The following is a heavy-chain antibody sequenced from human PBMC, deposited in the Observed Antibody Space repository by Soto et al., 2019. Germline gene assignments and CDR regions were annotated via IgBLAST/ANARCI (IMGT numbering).Heavy chain of an antibody. J-gene: IGHJ4*02. CDR3: AGRITMVRAKNGFDY. CDR2: INHSGST. V-gene: IGHV4-34*01. Sequence: SETLSLTCAVYGGSFSGYYWSWIRQPPGKGLEWIGEINHSGSTNYNPSLKSRVTISVDTSKNQFSLKLSSVTAADTAVYYCAGRITMVRAKNGFDYWGQGTLVTVSS. CDR1: GGSFSGYY. D-gene: IGHD3-10*01.